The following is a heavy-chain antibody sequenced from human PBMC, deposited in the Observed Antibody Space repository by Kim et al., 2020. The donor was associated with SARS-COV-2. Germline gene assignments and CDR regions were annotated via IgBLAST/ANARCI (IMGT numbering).Heavy chain of an antibody. Sequence: SETLSLTCTVSGGSISSGGYYWSWIRQHPGKGLEWIGYIYYSGSTYYNPSLKSRVTISVDTSKNQFSLKLSSVTAADTAVYYCARANPWDYDFWSGYYTNFDYWGQGTLVTVSS. D-gene: IGHD3-3*01. V-gene: IGHV4-31*03. CDR3: ARANPWDYDFWSGYYTNFDY. J-gene: IGHJ4*02. CDR2: IYYSGST. CDR1: GGSISSGGYY.